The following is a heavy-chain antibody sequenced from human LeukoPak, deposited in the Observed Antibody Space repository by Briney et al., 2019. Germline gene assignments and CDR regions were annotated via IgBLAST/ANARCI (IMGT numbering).Heavy chain of an antibody. J-gene: IGHJ5*02. Sequence: PSETLSLTCTVSGGSIRSSTDYWGWIRQPPGKELEWIGSIYYSGSTYYNPSLKSRVTISVDTSKNQFSVKLSSVTAADTAVYYCARGRDWFDPWGQGTLVTVSS. CDR1: GGSIRSSTDY. CDR2: IYYSGST. V-gene: IGHV4-39*07. CDR3: ARGRDWFDP.